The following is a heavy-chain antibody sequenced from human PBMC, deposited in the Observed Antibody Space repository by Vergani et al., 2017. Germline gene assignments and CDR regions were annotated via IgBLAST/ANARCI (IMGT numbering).Heavy chain of an antibody. CDR1: GFTFSSYG. CDR3: AKVSSDLWSGHGAFDI. J-gene: IGHJ3*02. V-gene: IGHV3-30*18. Sequence: QVQLVESGGGVVQPGRSLRLSCAASGFTFSSYGMHWVRQAPGKGLEWVAVISYDGSNKYYADSVKGRFTISRDNSKNTLYLQMNSLRAEDTAVYYCAKVSSDLWSGHGAFDIWGQGTMVTVSS. D-gene: IGHD3-3*01. CDR2: ISYDGSNK.